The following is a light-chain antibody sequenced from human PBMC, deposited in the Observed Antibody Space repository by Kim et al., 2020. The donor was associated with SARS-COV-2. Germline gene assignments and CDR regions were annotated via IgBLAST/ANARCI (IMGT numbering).Light chain of an antibody. CDR1: QSISSW. J-gene: IGKJ1*01. V-gene: IGKV1-5*01. CDR2: DAS. CDR3: QQYHCR. Sequence: GDRVTITCRASQSISSWLAWYQQKPGKAPKLLIYDASRLESGVPSRFSGSGSGTEFTLTISSLQPDDVATYYCQQYHCRFGQVTKVDIK.